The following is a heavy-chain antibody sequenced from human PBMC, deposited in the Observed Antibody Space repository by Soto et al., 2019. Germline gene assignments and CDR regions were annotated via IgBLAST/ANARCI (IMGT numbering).Heavy chain of an antibody. Sequence: HPGGSLRLSCSASGFTFSSYAMHWVRQAPGKGLEYVSAISSNGGSTYYADSVKGRFTISRDNSKNTLYLQMSSLRAEDTAVYYCVRTGGYSSFLAYYGMDVWGQGTTVTVSS. CDR2: ISSNGGST. CDR1: GFTFSSYA. D-gene: IGHD5-18*01. CDR3: VRTGGYSSFLAYYGMDV. J-gene: IGHJ6*02. V-gene: IGHV3-64D*06.